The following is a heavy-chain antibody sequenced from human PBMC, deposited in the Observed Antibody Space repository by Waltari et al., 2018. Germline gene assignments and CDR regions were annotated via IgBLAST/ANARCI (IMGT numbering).Heavy chain of an antibody. CDR1: GITFSDTA. CDR3: AKANGSGGFLVDF. Sequence: QLVASGGGVVQPGRSLRLSCAASGITFSDTAMHCVRQTPGRGLEWVSVIWNDGSYQYYADSVKGRFTISRDNSKNTLYLQMNSLGVEDTGVYYCAKANGSGGFLVDFWGQGTLVTVSS. D-gene: IGHD3-10*01. V-gene: IGHV3-33*06. J-gene: IGHJ4*02. CDR2: IWNDGSYQ.